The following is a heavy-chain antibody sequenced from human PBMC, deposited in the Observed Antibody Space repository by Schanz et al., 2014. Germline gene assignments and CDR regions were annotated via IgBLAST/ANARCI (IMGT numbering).Heavy chain of an antibody. CDR1: GGSIRSGTYY. V-gene: IGHV4-61*02. Sequence: QVQLQQWGAGLLKPSQTLSLTCTVSGGSIRSGTYYWSWVRQPAGKGLEWIGRIYSRGSSTYNPSLESRVTIAIDTSNTQFPRKLNSVTAADTAVYYCARGGSVATIAPYTWFDPWGQGTLVTVAS. CDR3: ARGGSVATIAPYTWFDP. CDR2: IYSRGSS. D-gene: IGHD5-12*01. J-gene: IGHJ5*02.